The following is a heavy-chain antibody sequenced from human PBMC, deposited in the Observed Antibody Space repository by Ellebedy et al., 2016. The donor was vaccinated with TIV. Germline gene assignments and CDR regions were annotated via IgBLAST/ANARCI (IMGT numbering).Heavy chain of an antibody. V-gene: IGHV4-34*01. CDR3: ARSSRVAGKGSFDY. CDR1: GGSFSGYY. CDR2: INHSGST. D-gene: IGHD6-19*01. J-gene: IGHJ4*02. Sequence: SETLSLXCAVYGGSFSGYYWSWIRQPPGKGLEWIGEINHSGSTNYNPSLKSRVTISVDTSKNQFSLKLSSVTAADTAVYYCARSSRVAGKGSFDYWGQGTLVTVSS.